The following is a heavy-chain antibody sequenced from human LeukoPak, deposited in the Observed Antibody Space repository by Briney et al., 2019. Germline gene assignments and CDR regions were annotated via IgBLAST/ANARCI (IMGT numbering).Heavy chain of an antibody. D-gene: IGHD3-22*01. Sequence: SETLSLTCAVYGGSFSGYYWSWIRQPPGKGLEWIGEINHSGSTNYNPSLKSRVTISVDTSKNQFSLKLSSVTAADTAVYYCARQAYYYDSSGYYSDYYYYMDVWGKGTTVTNSS. CDR3: ARQAYYYDSSGYYSDYYYYMDV. CDR1: GGSFSGYY. J-gene: IGHJ6*03. CDR2: INHSGST. V-gene: IGHV4-34*01.